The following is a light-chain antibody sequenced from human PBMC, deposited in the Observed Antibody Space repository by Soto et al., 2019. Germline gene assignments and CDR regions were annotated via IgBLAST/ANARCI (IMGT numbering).Light chain of an antibody. J-gene: IGLJ1*01. CDR3: SSYTSSDTLV. CDR2: EVS. Sequence: QSALTQPASVSGSPGQSITVSCTGTSSDLGGYNYVSWYQHHPGKAPKLMIYEVSNRPSGVSNRFSGSKSGNTASLTISGLQAEDEADYYCSSYTSSDTLVFGTGTKVTV. V-gene: IGLV2-14*01. CDR1: SSDLGGYNY.